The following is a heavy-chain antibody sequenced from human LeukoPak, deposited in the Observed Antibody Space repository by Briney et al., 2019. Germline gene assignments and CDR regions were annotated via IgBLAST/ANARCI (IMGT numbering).Heavy chain of an antibody. CDR1: GGSFSGYY. CDR2: INHSGST. D-gene: IGHD3-22*01. V-gene: IGHV4-34*01. J-gene: IGHJ4*02. Sequence: SETLSLTCAVYGGSFSGYYWSWIRQPPGKGLEWIGEINHSGSTNYNPSLKSRVTISVDTSKNQFSLRLSSVTAADTAVYYCARGLGYDSSGYPPYYFDYWGQGTLVTVSS. CDR3: ARGLGYDSSGYPPYYFDY.